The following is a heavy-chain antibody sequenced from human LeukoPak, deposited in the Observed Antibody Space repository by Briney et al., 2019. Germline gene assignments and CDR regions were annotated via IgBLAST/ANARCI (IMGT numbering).Heavy chain of an antibody. V-gene: IGHV3-23*01. D-gene: IGHD3-9*01. CDR2: ISGSGGST. CDR1: GFTFSSYA. J-gene: IGHJ4*02. CDR3: AKDRYYDILTGYFHFDY. Sequence: GGSLRLSCAASGFTFSSYAMSWVRQAPGKGLEWVSAISGSGGSTYYADSVKGRFTISRDNSKNTLYLQMNSLRAEDTAVYYCAKDRYYDILTGYFHFDYWGQGTLVTVSS.